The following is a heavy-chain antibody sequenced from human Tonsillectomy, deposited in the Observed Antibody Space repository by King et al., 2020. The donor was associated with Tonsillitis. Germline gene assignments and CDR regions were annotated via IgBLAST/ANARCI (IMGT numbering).Heavy chain of an antibody. V-gene: IGHV1-69*01. D-gene: IGHD6-13*01. J-gene: IGHJ4*02. Sequence: VQLVESGAEVKKPGSSVKVSCKASGGTFSSYAISWVRQAPGQGLEWMGGIIPIFGTAHYAQKFQGRVTITADESTSTAYMELSSLRSEDTAVYYCARDRASSSWYAYYWGQGTLVTVSS. CDR1: GGTFSSYA. CDR2: IIPIFGTA. CDR3: ARDRASSSWYAYY.